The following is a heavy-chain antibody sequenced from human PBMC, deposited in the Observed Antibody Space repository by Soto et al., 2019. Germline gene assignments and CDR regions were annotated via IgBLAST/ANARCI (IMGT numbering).Heavy chain of an antibody. CDR1: GCSMTGADYH. D-gene: IGHD1-26*01. CDR2: IYHSGTT. Sequence: SDTLSLTCIVSGCSMTGADYHWSWVRQPPGKGLEWIGYIYHSGTTNYNLSLRGRVTISIDTSKNQFSLKLTSVTAADTAVYYCARAPFSGSSPFDYRGHGALVTVSS. J-gene: IGHJ4*01. CDR3: ARAPFSGSSPFDY. V-gene: IGHV4-30-4*02.